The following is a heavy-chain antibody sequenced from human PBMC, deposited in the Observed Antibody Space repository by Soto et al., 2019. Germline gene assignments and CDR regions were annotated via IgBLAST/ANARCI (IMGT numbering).Heavy chain of an antibody. Sequence: QVQLVESGGGVVQPGRSLRLSCAASGFTFSNSAMHWARQAPGKGLEWVAVISYDGNNKYYADSVKGRFTISRDNSMNTLYLQMNSLRPEDTAVYYCARDRVVAGIDEIDYWGQGTLVTVSS. J-gene: IGHJ4*02. CDR3: ARDRVVAGIDEIDY. CDR2: ISYDGNNK. CDR1: GFTFSNSA. V-gene: IGHV3-30-3*01. D-gene: IGHD6-19*01.